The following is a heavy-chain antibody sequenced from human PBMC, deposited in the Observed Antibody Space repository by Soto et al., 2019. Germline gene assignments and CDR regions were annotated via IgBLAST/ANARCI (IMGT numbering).Heavy chain of an antibody. J-gene: IGHJ6*02. CDR1: GFTFSSYG. CDR2: ISYDGINK. D-gene: IGHD1-26*01. CDR3: AKDVVVGATTGLGDYYYYYGMDV. V-gene: IGHV3-30*18. Sequence: SGGGVVQPGRSLRLSCAASGFTFSSYGMHWVRQAPGKGVEWVAVISYDGINKYYADSVKGRFTISRDNSKNTLYLQMNSLRAEDTAVYYCAKDVVVGATTGLGDYYYYYGMDVWGQGTTVTVSS.